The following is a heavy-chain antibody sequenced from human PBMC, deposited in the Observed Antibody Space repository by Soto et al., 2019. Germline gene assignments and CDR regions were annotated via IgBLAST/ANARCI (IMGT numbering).Heavy chain of an antibody. V-gene: IGHV1-18*01. CDR2: ISAYNGNT. J-gene: IGHJ4*02. CDR1: GYTFTSYG. D-gene: IGHD3-10*01. CDR3: ARMADPGRLVRGVIDY. Sequence: QVPLVQSGAEVKKPGASVKVSCKASGYTFTSYGISGVRQAPGQGLEWMGGISAYNGNTNYAQKLQGRVTMTTDTSTSTAYMELRSLRSDDTAVYYCARMADPGRLVRGVIDYWGQGTLVTVSS.